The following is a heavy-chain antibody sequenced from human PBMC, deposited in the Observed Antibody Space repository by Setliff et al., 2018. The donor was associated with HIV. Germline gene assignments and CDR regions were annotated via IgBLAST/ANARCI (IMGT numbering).Heavy chain of an antibody. V-gene: IGHV3-33*01. Sequence: GGSLRLSCSTSGFTFSFYGIHWVRQAPGKGLEWVAVTWADGIKKFYAESVKGRFTVSRDTSENTVYLQMNSLRAEDSAVYYCARDNDYSSHYSWFDFWGQGTLVTVSS. CDR1: GFTFSFYG. CDR2: TWADGIKK. D-gene: IGHD2-2*01. CDR3: ARDNDYSSHYSWFDF. J-gene: IGHJ5*01.